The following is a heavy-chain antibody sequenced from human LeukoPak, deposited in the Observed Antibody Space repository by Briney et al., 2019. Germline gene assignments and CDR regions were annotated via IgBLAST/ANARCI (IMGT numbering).Heavy chain of an antibody. CDR1: GFTYISYW. J-gene: IGHJ3*02. Sequence: GGSLRLSCVATGFTYISYWLSWVRQAPGRELAGVANIKQDGREKYYVDSVKGRFTISRDNAKNSLYLQMNSLGAEDTAVYYCARDLAAYDAFESWGQRTMVTVAS. CDR3: ARDLAAYDAFES. V-gene: IGHV3-7*03. CDR2: IKQDGREK. D-gene: IGHD2-15*01.